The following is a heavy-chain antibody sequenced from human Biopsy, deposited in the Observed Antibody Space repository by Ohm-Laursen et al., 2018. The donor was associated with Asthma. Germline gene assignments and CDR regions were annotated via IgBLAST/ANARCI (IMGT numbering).Heavy chain of an antibody. Sequence: TQTLTLTCSFSGFSLRTPGVGVGWIRQSPGKALEWPALIYWDDYNLFRPSLKRRLTITKDPSKNQVVLTMTKMDPVDSGTYYSALSQDSGFDDHSPSWFDPWGQGTLVTVSS. CDR1: GFSLRTPGVG. D-gene: IGHD3-9*01. V-gene: IGHV2-5*02. CDR3: ALSQDSGFDDHSPSWFDP. CDR2: IYWDDYN. J-gene: IGHJ5*02.